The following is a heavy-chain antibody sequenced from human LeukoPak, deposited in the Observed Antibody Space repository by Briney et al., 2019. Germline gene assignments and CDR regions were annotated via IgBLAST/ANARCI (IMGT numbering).Heavy chain of an antibody. D-gene: IGHD3-3*01. CDR1: GFTFRDAW. Sequence: PGRSLRLSCAASGFTFRDAWMTWVRQAPGKGVEWVGRIRSKTDGGTTDYAVSVQGRFTISRDDSKNTLYLQMSSLKTEDTAVYYCAKHIYGVVSIQQWGQGTLVTVSS. J-gene: IGHJ1*01. CDR3: AKHIYGVVSIQQ. V-gene: IGHV3-15*01. CDR2: IRSKTDGGTT.